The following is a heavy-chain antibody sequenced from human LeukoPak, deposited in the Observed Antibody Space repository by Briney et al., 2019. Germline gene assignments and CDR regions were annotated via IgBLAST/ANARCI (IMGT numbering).Heavy chain of an antibody. Sequence: GGSLRLSCAASGFAFSSFWMNWVRQAPGKGLEWVSYISSSGSTIYYADSVKGRFTISRDNAKNSLYLQMNSLRAEDTAVYYCARAGDYGDFVFDYWGQGTLVTVSS. D-gene: IGHD4-17*01. CDR3: ARAGDYGDFVFDY. V-gene: IGHV3-48*03. CDR1: GFAFSSFW. J-gene: IGHJ4*02. CDR2: ISSSGSTI.